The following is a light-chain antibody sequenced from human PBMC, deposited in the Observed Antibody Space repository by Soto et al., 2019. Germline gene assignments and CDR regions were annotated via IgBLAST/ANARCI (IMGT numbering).Light chain of an antibody. V-gene: IGLV2-11*01. CDR2: DVS. CDR3: CSYAGSYTLYV. J-gene: IGLJ1*01. Sequence: HSALTQPRSVSGSPGQSVTISCTGTSSDVGGYNYVSWYQQHPGKAPKLMIYDVSKWPSGVPDRFSGSKSGNTASLTVSGLQAEDEADYYCCSYAGSYTLYVFGTGTKLTVL. CDR1: SSDVGGYNY.